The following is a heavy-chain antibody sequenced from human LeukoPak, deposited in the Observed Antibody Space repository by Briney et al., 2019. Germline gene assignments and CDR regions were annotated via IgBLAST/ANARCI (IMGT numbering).Heavy chain of an antibody. CDR2: IYSTGNT. CDR3: AREGAVAGRGYYFDL. Sequence: PSETLSLTCAVSGGSINTYYWSWIRQPPGKGLEWVGYIYSTGNTNYNPSLKGRVTISLDTSKNQFSLNLSSVTAADTALYYCAREGAVAGRGYYFDLWGRATPVTVSS. J-gene: IGHJ2*01. CDR1: GGSINTYY. V-gene: IGHV4-59*01. D-gene: IGHD6-19*01.